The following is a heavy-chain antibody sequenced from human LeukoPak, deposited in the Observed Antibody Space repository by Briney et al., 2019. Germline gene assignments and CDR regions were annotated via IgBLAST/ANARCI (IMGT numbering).Heavy chain of an antibody. CDR1: GYTFTGYY. CDR2: INPNSGGT. J-gene: IGHJ4*02. Sequence: ASVKVSCKASGYTFTGYYIHWVRQAPGQGLEWMGWINPNSGGTNYAQKFQGRVTMTRDTSISTAYMELSSLRSEDTAVYYCARENDLESQRPDYWGQGTLVTVSS. V-gene: IGHV1-2*02. CDR3: ARENDLESQRPDY.